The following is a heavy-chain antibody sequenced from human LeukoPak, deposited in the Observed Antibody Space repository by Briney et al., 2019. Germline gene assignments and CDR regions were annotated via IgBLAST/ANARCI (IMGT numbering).Heavy chain of an antibody. CDR3: ARGPGYSSSWDI. D-gene: IGHD6-13*01. V-gene: IGHV4-34*01. J-gene: IGHJ3*02. Sequence: PSETLSLTCAVYGESFSGYYWRWIRQPPGKGLEWIGEINHSGSTNYNPSLKSRVTISVDTSKNQFSLKLSSVTAADTAVNYCARGPGYSSSWDIWGQGTMVTVSS. CDR2: INHSGST. CDR1: GESFSGYY.